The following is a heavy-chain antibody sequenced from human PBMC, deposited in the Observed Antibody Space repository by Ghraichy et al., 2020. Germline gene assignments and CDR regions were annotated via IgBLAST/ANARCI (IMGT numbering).Heavy chain of an antibody. CDR2: INHSGST. CDR1: GGSFSGYY. D-gene: IGHD3-10*01. J-gene: IGHJ4*02. V-gene: IGHV4-34*01. Sequence: SQTLSLTCAVYGGSFSGYYWSWIRQPPGKGLEWIGEINHSGSTNYNPSLKSRVTISVDTSKNQFSLKLSSVTAADTAVYYCARGLAGSGDIDYWGQGTLVTISS. CDR3: ARGLAGSGDIDY.